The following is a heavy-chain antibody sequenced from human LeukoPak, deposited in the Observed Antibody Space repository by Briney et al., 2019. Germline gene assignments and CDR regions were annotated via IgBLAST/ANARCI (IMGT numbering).Heavy chain of an antibody. CDR1: GFTFSSYG. Sequence: GGSLRLSCAASGFTFSSYGMHWVRQAPGKGLEWVEFIRYDGSNKYYADSVKGRFTISRDNSKNTLYLQMNSLRAEDTAVYYCARAPGYGAAYYFDYWGQGTLVTVSS. J-gene: IGHJ4*02. D-gene: IGHD1-1*01. CDR3: ARAPGYGAAYYFDY. CDR2: IRYDGSNK. V-gene: IGHV3-30*02.